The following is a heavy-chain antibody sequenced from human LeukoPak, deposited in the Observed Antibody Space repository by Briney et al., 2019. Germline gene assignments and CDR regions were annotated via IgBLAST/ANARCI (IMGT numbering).Heavy chain of an antibody. Sequence: PGGSLRLSCAASGFTFSNYWMSWVRQAPGKGLEWVANINEDGSNKYYVDSMMGRFTISRDNAKNSLYLQMHSLRADDTAVYYCARDSGYNAFDIWGQGTMVTVSS. J-gene: IGHJ3*02. CDR1: GFTFSNYW. V-gene: IGHV3-7*01. CDR2: INEDGSNK. CDR3: ARDSGYNAFDI. D-gene: IGHD5-18*01.